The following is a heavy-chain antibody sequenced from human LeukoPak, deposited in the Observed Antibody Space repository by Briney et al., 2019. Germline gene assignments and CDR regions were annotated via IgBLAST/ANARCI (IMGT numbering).Heavy chain of an antibody. J-gene: IGHJ4*02. CDR2: IYYSGST. Sequence: SETLSLTCTVSGGSISNFLWSGIRQPPGKGLEWIGYIYYSGSTNYNPSLKSRVTISVDTSKNQFSLNLSSVTAADTAVYYCARVPDTMLAITAALPFFDFWGQGTLVTVSS. CDR1: GGSISNFL. D-gene: IGHD6-13*01. V-gene: IGHV4-59*12. CDR3: ARVPDTMLAITAALPFFDF.